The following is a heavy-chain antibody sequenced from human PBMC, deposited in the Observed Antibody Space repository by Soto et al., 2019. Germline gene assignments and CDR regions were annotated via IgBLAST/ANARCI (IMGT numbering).Heavy chain of an antibody. J-gene: IGHJ4*02. D-gene: IGHD3-22*01. CDR2: IDPSDSYT. V-gene: IGHV5-10-1*01. CDR1: GYSFTSYW. CDR3: ARHPPYDTSGYYPH. Sequence: GESLKISCRGSGYSFTSYWISWVRQMPGRGLEWMGRIDPSDSYTNYSPSFQGHVTISADKSVNTAYLQWSGLKASDTAMYYCARHPPYDTSGYYPHWGQGTLVTVSS.